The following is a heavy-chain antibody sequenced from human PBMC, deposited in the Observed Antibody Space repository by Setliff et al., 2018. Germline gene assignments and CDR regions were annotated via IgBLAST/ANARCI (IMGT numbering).Heavy chain of an antibody. D-gene: IGHD3-10*01. J-gene: IGHJ4*02. CDR2: VHFGGDT. CDR3: ARSLSSGSYWNSRPFYSDY. Sequence: SSETLSLTCTVSGGGSINNYYWSWVRQSPGKGLEWIGFVHFGGDTNYNPSLKSRVTMSADTSKNQLSLELTSVTAADTAVYYCARSLSSGSYWNSRPFYSDYWGQGTLVTVSS. CDR1: GGGSINNYY. V-gene: IGHV4-59*08.